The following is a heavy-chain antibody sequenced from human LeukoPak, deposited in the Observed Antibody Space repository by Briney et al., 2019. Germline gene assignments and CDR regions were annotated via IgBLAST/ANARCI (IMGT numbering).Heavy chain of an antibody. CDR2: ISADSGNT. D-gene: IGHD6-19*01. CDR1: GYTFTTYG. J-gene: IGHJ1*01. V-gene: IGHV1-18*01. Sequence: ASVKVSCKASGYTFTTYGISWVRQAPGHGLEWMGWISADSGNTNYAQNLHGRLTMTTDTSTSTVYMELRSLTSDDTAMYYCARVLGSSGWSPTQYFQHWGQGTLVTVSS. CDR3: ARVLGSSGWSPTQYFQH.